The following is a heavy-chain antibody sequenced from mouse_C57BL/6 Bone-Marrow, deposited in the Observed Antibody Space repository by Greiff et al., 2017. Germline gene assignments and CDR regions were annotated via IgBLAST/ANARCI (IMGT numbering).Heavy chain of an antibody. D-gene: IGHD1-1*01. CDR2: ILPSIGRT. CDR1: DSEVFPIAY. V-gene: IGHV15-2*01. Sequence: QVQLKESGSELRSPGSSVKLSCKDFDSEVFPIAYMSWVRQKPGHGFEWIGGILPSIGRTIYGEKFEDKATLDADTLSNTAYLELNRLPSEDSAIYYCARGTYGSSYGDWYFDVWGTGTTVTVSS. J-gene: IGHJ1*03. CDR3: ARGTYGSSYGDWYFDV.